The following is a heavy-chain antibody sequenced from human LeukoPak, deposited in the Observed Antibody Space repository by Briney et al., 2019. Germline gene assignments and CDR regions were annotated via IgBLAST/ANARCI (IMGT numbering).Heavy chain of an antibody. J-gene: IGHJ5*02. Sequence: SETLSLTCTVSGGSIRSSYYYWGWIRQPPGKGLEWIGSIYYSGSTYYNPSLKSRVTISVDTSKNQFSLKLSSVTAADTAVYYCARDRGAPHVDYYDRRFDPWGQGTLVTVSS. CDR1: GGSIRSSYYY. V-gene: IGHV4-39*02. CDR2: IYYSGST. D-gene: IGHD3-22*01. CDR3: ARDRGAPHVDYYDRRFDP.